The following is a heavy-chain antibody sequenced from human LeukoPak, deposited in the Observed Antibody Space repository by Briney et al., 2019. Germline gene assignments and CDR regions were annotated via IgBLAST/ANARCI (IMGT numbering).Heavy chain of an antibody. J-gene: IGHJ5*02. CDR1: GGSITSGNYY. V-gene: IGHV4-61*02. CDR3: AWGDSSGYPFDP. CDR2: IYTSGGTSGST. Sequence: PSQTLSLTCTLSGGSITSGNYYWSWFRQPAGKGLEYIGRIYTSGGTSGSTYYNPSLKSRVTISVDTSKNQFSLKLSSVTAADTAVYYCAWGDSSGYPFDPWGQGTLVTASS. D-gene: IGHD3-22*01.